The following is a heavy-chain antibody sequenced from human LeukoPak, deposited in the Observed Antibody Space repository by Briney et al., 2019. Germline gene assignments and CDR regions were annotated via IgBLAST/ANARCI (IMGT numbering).Heavy chain of an antibody. J-gene: IGHJ6*03. CDR2: INPNSGGT. CDR1: GYTFTAYY. CDR3: AREMNYYDSSGYYLTYMDV. V-gene: IGHV1-2*06. D-gene: IGHD3-22*01. Sequence: PLSSVKVSCKASGYTFTAYYIHWVRQAPGQGLEWIGRINPNSGGTNYAQKFQGRVTMTRDTSISTAYMELSRLRSDDTAVYYCAREMNYYDSSGYYLTYMDVWGTGTTVTVSS.